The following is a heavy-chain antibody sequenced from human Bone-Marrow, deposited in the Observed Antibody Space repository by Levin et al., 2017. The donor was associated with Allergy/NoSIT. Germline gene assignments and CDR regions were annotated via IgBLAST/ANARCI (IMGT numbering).Heavy chain of an antibody. V-gene: IGHV3-73*01. Sequence: PGGSLRLSCAASGFTFGGSTIHWVRQASGKGLEWVGRITRRDDIYETAFAASVQGRFTISRDDSGRTAYLQMTSLRADDSAVYYCSSTKTTYYDHIWGSYRDDAFDIWGQGTMVTVSS. J-gene: IGHJ3*02. CDR2: ITRRDDIYET. CDR3: SSTKTTYYDHIWGSYRDDAFDI. D-gene: IGHD3-16*02. CDR1: GFTFGGST.